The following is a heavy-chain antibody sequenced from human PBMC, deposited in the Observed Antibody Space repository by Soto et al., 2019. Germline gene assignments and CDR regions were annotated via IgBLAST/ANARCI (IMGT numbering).Heavy chain of an antibody. J-gene: IGHJ6*03. Sequence: QVQLQESGPGLVKPSETLSLACKLSGGSISSYYWSWIRQPPGEALEWIGYVFYTGSTNYNPSLKSRVLISVDASKTQFSLELRSVTAADTAVYYCARQDGYYYYMDVWGKGTTVTVSS. V-gene: IGHV4-59*08. CDR1: GGSISSYY. CDR2: VFYTGST. CDR3: ARQDGYYYYMDV.